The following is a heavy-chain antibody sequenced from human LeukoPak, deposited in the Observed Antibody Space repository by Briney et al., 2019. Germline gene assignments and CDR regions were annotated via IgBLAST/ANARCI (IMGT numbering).Heavy chain of an antibody. CDR2: TSGSI. CDR3: ARVLAIFGLDTTDFYMDV. J-gene: IGHJ6*03. V-gene: IGHV4-59*11. D-gene: IGHD3/OR15-3a*01. Sequence: ESSETLSLTCAVSGASISSHYWSWIRQPPGKGLEWIGYTSGSISDNPSLKSRVAVSVDPSQNQVSLSLTSVTAADTADYYCARVLAIFGLDTTDFYMDVWGKGTTVTVSS. CDR1: GASISSHY.